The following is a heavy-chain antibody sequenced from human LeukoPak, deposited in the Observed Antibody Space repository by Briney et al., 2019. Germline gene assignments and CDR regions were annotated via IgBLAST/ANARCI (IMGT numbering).Heavy chain of an antibody. V-gene: IGHV4-59*12. Sequence: SETLSLTCTVSGGSISSYYWSWIRQPPGKGLEWIGYIYYSGSTNYNPSLKSRVTISVDTSKNQFSLKLSSVTAADTAVYYCARVAAMVRGVIISWFDPWGQGTLVTVSS. J-gene: IGHJ5*02. D-gene: IGHD3-10*01. CDR3: ARVAAMVRGVIISWFDP. CDR1: GGSISSYY. CDR2: IYYSGST.